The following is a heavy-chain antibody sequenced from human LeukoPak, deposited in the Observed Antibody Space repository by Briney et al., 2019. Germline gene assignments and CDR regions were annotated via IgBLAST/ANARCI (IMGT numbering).Heavy chain of an antibody. D-gene: IGHD6-19*01. Sequence: ASVKVSCKASGYTFTSYYMHWVRQAPGQGLEWMGIINPSGGSTSYAQKFQGRVTMTRDTSTSTVYMELSSLRSEDTAVYYCARDAWSSGWYRGPLDYWGQGTLVTVSS. V-gene: IGHV1-46*01. CDR2: INPSGGST. CDR1: GYTFTSYY. CDR3: ARDAWSSGWYRGPLDY. J-gene: IGHJ4*02.